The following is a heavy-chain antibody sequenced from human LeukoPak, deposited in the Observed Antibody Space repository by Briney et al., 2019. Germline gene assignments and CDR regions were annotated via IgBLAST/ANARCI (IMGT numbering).Heavy chain of an antibody. CDR1: GFTFSSYA. D-gene: IGHD3-10*01. V-gene: IGHV3-23*01. J-gene: IGHJ6*02. CDR2: ISGSGGST. Sequence: TGGSLRLSCAASGFTFSSYAMSWVRQAPGKGLEWVSAISGSGGSTYYADSVKGRFTISRDNSKNTLYLQMNSLRAEDTAVYYCAKEIWFGEFEAGYYYYGMDVWGQGTTVTVSS. CDR3: AKEIWFGEFEAGYYYYGMDV.